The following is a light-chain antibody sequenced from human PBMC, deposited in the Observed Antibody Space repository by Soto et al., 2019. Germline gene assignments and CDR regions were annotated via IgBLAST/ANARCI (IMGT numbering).Light chain of an antibody. V-gene: IGKV1-5*03. CDR1: QSISTW. CDR3: QQYISYSRT. CDR2: KAS. J-gene: IGKJ1*01. Sequence: DIQMTQSPSTLSAFVGDRVTITCRASQSISTWLAWYQQKPGKAPNLLIYKASSLESGVPSRFSGSGSGTEFTLTISSLQPDDFATYYCQQYISYSRTFGQGTKVDIK.